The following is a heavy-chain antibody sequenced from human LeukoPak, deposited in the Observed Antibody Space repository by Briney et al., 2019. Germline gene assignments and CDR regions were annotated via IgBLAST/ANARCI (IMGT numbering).Heavy chain of an antibody. CDR3: ARDSYGSGREFDY. Sequence: KTSETLSLTCTVSGGSISSGDYYWSWIRQPPGKGLEWIGCIYYSGSTNYNPSLKSRVTISVDTSKNQFSLKLSSVTAADTAVYYCARDSYGSGREFDYWGQGTLVTVSS. CDR2: IYYSGST. V-gene: IGHV4-61*08. J-gene: IGHJ4*02. CDR1: GGSISSGDYY. D-gene: IGHD3-10*01.